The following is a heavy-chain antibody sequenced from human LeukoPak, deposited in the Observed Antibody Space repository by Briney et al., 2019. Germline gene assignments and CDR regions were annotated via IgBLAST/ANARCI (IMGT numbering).Heavy chain of an antibody. J-gene: IGHJ5*02. CDR2: INSDGSAT. Sequence: GGSLRLSCEASGFTFSRYWMHWVRQAPGKGLMWVSRINSDGSATTYADFVKGRFTISRDNAKNTVYLQMNGLRVDDTAIYYCERDYGAWGQGTLVTVSP. V-gene: IGHV3-74*03. D-gene: IGHD4/OR15-4a*01. CDR1: GFTFSRYW. CDR3: ERDYGA.